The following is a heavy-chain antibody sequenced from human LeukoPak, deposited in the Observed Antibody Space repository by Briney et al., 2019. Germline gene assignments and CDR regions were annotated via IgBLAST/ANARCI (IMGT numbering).Heavy chain of an antibody. J-gene: IGHJ2*01. CDR3: ARVYYSNSYDYWYFDL. CDR1: GRSFSGYY. D-gene: IGHD6-13*01. CDR2: INHSGGT. Sequence: SETLSLTCAVYGRSFSGYYWSWIRQPPGKGLEWIGEINHSGGTNYNPSLKSRVTISVDTSKNQFSLKLNSVTAADTAVYYCARVYYSNSYDYWYFDLWGRGTLVTVSS. V-gene: IGHV4-34*01.